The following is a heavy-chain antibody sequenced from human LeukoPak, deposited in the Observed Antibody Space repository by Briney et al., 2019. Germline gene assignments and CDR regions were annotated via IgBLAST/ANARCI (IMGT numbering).Heavy chain of an antibody. J-gene: IGHJ4*02. CDR3: AKGGVCSGGSCYFDY. CDR2: ISGSGGST. CDR1: GFTFSSYA. Sequence: GGSLRLSCAASGFTFSSYAMSWVRQAPGKGLEWVSAISGSGGSTYYADSVKGRFTISRDNSKDTLYLQMNSLRAEDTAVYYCAKGGVCSGGSCYFDYWGQGTLVTVSS. V-gene: IGHV3-23*01. D-gene: IGHD2-15*01.